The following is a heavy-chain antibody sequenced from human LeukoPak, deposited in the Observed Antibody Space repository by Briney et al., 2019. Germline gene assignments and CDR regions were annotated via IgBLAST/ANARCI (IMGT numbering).Heavy chain of an antibody. CDR3: ARRQWFGELLFPDY. Sequence: ASVKVSCKASGYTFTSYGISWVRQAPGQGLEWVGWISAYNGNTNYAQKLQGRVTMTTDTSTSTAYMELRSLRSDDTAVYYCARRQWFGELLFPDYWGQGTLVTVSS. CDR2: ISAYNGNT. CDR1: GYTFTSYG. D-gene: IGHD3-10*01. J-gene: IGHJ4*02. V-gene: IGHV1-18*01.